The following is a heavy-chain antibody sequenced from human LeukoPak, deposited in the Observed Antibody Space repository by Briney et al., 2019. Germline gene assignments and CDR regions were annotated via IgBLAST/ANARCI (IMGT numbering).Heavy chain of an antibody. CDR3: ARRGTSSSWAHFDY. CDR2: IKQDGSEK. J-gene: IGHJ4*02. V-gene: IGHV3-7*05. Sequence: PGGTLRLSCAASGFTFSSYWMTWVRQAPGKGLEWVAMIKQDGSEKYSVDSVKGRFTISRDSAKNSLYLQMNSRGAEDTAVYYCARRGTSSSWAHFDYWGQGTLVTVSS. D-gene: IGHD6-13*01. CDR1: GFTFSSYW.